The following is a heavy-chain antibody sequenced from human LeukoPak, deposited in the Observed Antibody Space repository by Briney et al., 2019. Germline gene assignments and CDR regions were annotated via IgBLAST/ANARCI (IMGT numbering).Heavy chain of an antibody. Sequence: ASVKVSCKASGYTFTGYYMHWVRQAPGQGLEWMGWINPNSGGINYAQKFQGRVTMTRDTSISTAYMELSRLRSDDTAVYYCARSRGYYYDSSGYSDYWGQGTLVTVSS. CDR1: GYTFTGYY. CDR2: INPNSGGI. D-gene: IGHD3-22*01. CDR3: ARSRGYYYDSSGYSDY. V-gene: IGHV1-2*02. J-gene: IGHJ4*02.